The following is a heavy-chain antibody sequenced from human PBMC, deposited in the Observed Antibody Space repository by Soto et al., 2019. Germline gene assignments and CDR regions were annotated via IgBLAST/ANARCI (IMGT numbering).Heavy chain of an antibody. Sequence: SVKVSCKASGGTFSSYAISWVRQAPGQGLEWMGGIIPIFGTANYAQKFQGRVTITADESTSTAYMELSSLRSEDTAVYYCAKRARITFFGVAPGWFYPWGQETLVTVSS. CDR2: IIPIFGTA. CDR1: GGTFSSYA. CDR3: AKRARITFFGVAPGWFYP. D-gene: IGHD3-3*01. J-gene: IGHJ5*02. V-gene: IGHV1-69*13.